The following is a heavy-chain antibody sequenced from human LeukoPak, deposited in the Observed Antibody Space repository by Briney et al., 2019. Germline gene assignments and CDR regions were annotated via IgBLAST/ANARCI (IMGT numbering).Heavy chain of an antibody. Sequence: PGGSLRLSCTVSGFTVSSNSMSWVRQAPGKGLEWVSSISSSSSYIYYADSVKGRFTISRDNSKNTLYLQMTRLRAEDTALYYCAKEGDYGDYGWLDPWGQGTLVTVSS. CDR3: AKEGDYGDYGWLDP. CDR2: ISSSSSYI. V-gene: IGHV3-21*01. J-gene: IGHJ5*02. CDR1: GFTVSSNS. D-gene: IGHD4-17*01.